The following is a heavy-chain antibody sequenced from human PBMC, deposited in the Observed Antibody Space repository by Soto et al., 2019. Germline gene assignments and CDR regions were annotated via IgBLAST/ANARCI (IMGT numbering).Heavy chain of an antibody. CDR3: ATAPRLKTIFGVVET. D-gene: IGHD3-3*01. CDR2: FDPEDGET. J-gene: IGHJ5*02. CDR1: GYTLTELS. Sequence: ASVKVSCKVSGYTLTELSMHWVRQAPGKGLEWMGGFDPEDGETIYAQKFQGRVTMTEDTSTDTAYMELSSLRSEDTAVYYCATAPRLKTIFGVVETWGQGTLVTVSS. V-gene: IGHV1-24*01.